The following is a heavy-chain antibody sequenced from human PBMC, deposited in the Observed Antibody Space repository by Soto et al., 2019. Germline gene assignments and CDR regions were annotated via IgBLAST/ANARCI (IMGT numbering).Heavy chain of an antibody. D-gene: IGHD3-3*01. CDR1: GGTSTRYA. J-gene: IGHJ4*02. CDR2: IVPMFGTS. Sequence: QERLVQSGAEVRKPGSSVKVSCKVTGGTSTRYAINWVRQAPGQGLEWMGGIVPMFGTSKYAQKFQGRVTITAHTSTNIDYMELRSLRSEDTAVYYCNRGSEYDFWSGYLWGQGTLVSVSS. CDR3: NRGSEYDFWSGYL. V-gene: IGHV1-69*06.